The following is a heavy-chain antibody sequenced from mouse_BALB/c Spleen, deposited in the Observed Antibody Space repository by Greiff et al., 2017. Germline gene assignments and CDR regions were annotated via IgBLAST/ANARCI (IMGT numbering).Heavy chain of an antibody. CDR2: INPSTGYT. CDR3: ARFSYGYDDYAMDY. J-gene: IGHJ4*01. Sequence: VQLQQPGAELAKPGASVKMSCKASGYTFTSYWMHWVKQRPGQGLEWIGYINPSTGYTEYNQKFKDKATLTADKSSSTAYMQLSSLTSEDSAVYYCARFSYGYDDYAMDYWGQGTSVTVSS. V-gene: IGHV1-7*01. CDR1: GYTFTSYW. D-gene: IGHD2-2*01.